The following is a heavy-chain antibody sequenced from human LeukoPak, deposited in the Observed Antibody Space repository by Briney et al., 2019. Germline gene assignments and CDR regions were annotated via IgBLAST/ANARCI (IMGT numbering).Heavy chain of an antibody. D-gene: IGHD3-3*01. V-gene: IGHV3-30*03. J-gene: IGHJ6*02. CDR3: ARGTDTKPFWSGYWVDV. CDR1: GFTFSSSA. CDR2: ISYDENNK. Sequence: PGGSLRLSCSASGFTFSSSAMPWVRPAPGKGLEWVAVISYDENNKYYADSVKGRFTISRDNSKNTLYLQMTSLRAEDTAVYYCARGTDTKPFWSGYWVDVWGQGTTVTVSS.